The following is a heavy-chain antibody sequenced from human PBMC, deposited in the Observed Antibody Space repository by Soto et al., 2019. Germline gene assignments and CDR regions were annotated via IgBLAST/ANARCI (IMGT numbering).Heavy chain of an antibody. CDR2: IYYSGST. D-gene: IGHD5-12*01. CDR3: ARRARGEERGHSGSSVYFDD. J-gene: IGHJ4*02. CDR1: GGSISSGGYY. Sequence: SETLSLTCTVSGGSISSGGYYWSWIRQHPGKGLEWIGYIYYSGSTYYNPSLKSRVTISVDTSKNQFSLKLSSVTAADTAVYYCARRARGEERGHSGSSVYFDDWGQGTLVTVSS. V-gene: IGHV4-31*03.